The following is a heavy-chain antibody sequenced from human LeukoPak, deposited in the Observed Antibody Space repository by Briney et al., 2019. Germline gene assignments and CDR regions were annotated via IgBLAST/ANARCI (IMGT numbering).Heavy chain of an antibody. CDR2: INHSGST. Sequence: PWETLSLTCAVYGGSFSGYYWGWIRQPPGKGLEWMGEINHSGSTNYNPSLKSRVTISVDTSKNQFSLKLSSVTTTYTAVYHCARALRKDFWSGYYTGFGGGLWFDRWGQGTLVTVSS. J-gene: IGHJ5*02. V-gene: IGHV4-34*01. CDR1: GGSFSGYY. CDR3: ARALRKDFWSGYYTGFGGGLWFDR. D-gene: IGHD3-3*01.